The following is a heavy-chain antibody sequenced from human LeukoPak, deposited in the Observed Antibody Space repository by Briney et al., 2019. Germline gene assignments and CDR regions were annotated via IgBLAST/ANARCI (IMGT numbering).Heavy chain of an antibody. Sequence: SETLSLTCTVSGGSIRSYYWSWIRQPPGKGLEWIGYIYYSGSTNYNPSLKSRVTISVDTSKNQFSLKLSSVTAADTAVYYCAREGGSSWTNWFDPWGQGTLVIVSS. CDR2: IYYSGST. CDR1: GGSIRSYY. V-gene: IGHV4-59*01. J-gene: IGHJ5*02. D-gene: IGHD6-13*01. CDR3: AREGGSSWTNWFDP.